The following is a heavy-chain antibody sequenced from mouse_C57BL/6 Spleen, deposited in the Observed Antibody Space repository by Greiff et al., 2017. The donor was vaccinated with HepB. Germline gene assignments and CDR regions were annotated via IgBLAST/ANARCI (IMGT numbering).Heavy chain of an antibody. Sequence: QVQLQQSGPGLVQPSQSLSITCTVSGFSLTSYGVHWVRQSPGKGLEWLGVIWSGGSTDYNAAFISRLSISKDNSKSQVFFKMNSLQADDTAIYYCARDPDYYGSRGYFDYWGQGTTLTVSS. J-gene: IGHJ2*01. V-gene: IGHV2-2*01. D-gene: IGHD1-1*01. CDR1: GFSLTSYG. CDR2: IWSGGST. CDR3: ARDPDYYGSRGYFDY.